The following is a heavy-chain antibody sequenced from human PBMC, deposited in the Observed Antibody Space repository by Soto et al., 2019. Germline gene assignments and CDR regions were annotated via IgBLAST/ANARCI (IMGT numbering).Heavy chain of an antibody. CDR1: GFTFSSYS. CDR2: ISSSGSTI. CDR3: ARDMAGYYYGMDV. J-gene: IGHJ6*02. V-gene: IGHV3-48*02. D-gene: IGHD3-10*01. Sequence: GGSLRLSCAASGFTFSSYSMNWVRQAPGKGLEWISYISSSGSTIYYVDSVKGRFTISRDNAKNSLYLQMNSLRDEDTAVYYCARDMAGYYYGMDVWGQGTAVTVSS.